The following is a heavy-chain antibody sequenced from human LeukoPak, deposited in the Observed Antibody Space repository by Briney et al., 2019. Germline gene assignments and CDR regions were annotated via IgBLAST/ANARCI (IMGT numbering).Heavy chain of an antibody. CDR1: EYTFSVYH. CDR2: INPNSGDT. V-gene: IGHV1-2*02. J-gene: IGHJ4*02. CDR3: ALIPGGSWAFDF. Sequence: ASVKVSCKASEYTFSVYHIHWVRLAPGQGVEWMAWINPNSGDTNHAQKFQGRVTMTRDTSISTVYMEVNSLKFDDTAVYYCALIPGGSWAFDFWGQGTLVTVSS. D-gene: IGHD6-13*01.